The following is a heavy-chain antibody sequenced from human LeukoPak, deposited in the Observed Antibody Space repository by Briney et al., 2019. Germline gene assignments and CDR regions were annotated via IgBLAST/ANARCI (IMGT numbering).Heavy chain of an antibody. V-gene: IGHV4-59*06. Sequence: SETLSLTCIVSGGSISSYYWSWIRQHPGKGLEWIGYIYYSGSTYYNPSLKSRVTISVDTSKNQFSLKLSSVTAADTAVYYCARASSIVVSFDLWGRGTLVTVSS. CDR1: GGSISSYY. J-gene: IGHJ2*01. D-gene: IGHD3-22*01. CDR3: ARASSIVVSFDL. CDR2: IYYSGST.